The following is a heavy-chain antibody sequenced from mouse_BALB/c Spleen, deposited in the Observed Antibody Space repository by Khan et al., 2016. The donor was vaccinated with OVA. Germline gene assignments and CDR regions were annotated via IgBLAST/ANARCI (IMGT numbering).Heavy chain of an antibody. CDR2: ICAGSSNA. CDR3: AMCNYYSRSCYAMDY. V-gene: IGHV1S41*01. Sequence: DLVKPWASVKMSCKASGYTFTSYWINWIKQRPGQGLEWIGRICAGSSNAYYNAMLEGKATLTVDTYSSTAFIQLSSLYSEDSAVYFSAMCNYYSRSCYAMDYWGQGTSVTVAA. D-gene: IGHD1-1*01. CDR1: GYTFTSYW. J-gene: IGHJ4*01.